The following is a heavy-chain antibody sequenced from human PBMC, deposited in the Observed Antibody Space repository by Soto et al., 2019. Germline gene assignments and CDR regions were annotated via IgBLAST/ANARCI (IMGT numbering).Heavy chain of an antibody. CDR1: GGSISSSSYY. D-gene: IGHD3-9*01. V-gene: IGHV4-61*05. J-gene: IGHJ4*02. CDR3: ARVWALIGYDILTGYPLHFDY. CDR2: IYYSGST. Sequence: PSETLSLTCTVSGGSISSSSYYWGWIRQPPGKGLEWIGYIYYSGSTNYNPSLKSRVTISVDTSKNQFSLKLSSVTAADTAVYYCARVWALIGYDILTGYPLHFDYWGQGTLVTVSS.